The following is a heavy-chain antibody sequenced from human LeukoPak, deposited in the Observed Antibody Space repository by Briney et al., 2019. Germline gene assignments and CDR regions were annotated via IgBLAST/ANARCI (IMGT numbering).Heavy chain of an antibody. CDR3: ARDRYQYYFDY. V-gene: IGHV4-4*02. Sequence: SETLSLTCAVSGGSLSSSNWWSWVRQPPGKGLEWIGEIYHSGSTNYNLSLKSRVTISVDKSKNQFSLKLSSVTAADTAVYYCARDRYQYYFDYWGQGTLVTVSS. CDR2: IYHSGST. D-gene: IGHD2-2*01. CDR1: GGSLSSSNW. J-gene: IGHJ4*02.